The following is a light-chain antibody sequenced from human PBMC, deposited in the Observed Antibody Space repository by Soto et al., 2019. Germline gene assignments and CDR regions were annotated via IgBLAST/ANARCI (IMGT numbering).Light chain of an antibody. V-gene: IGLV1-44*01. CDR1: NSNIGRYS. J-gene: IGLJ3*02. CDR3: AAWDDNLNGPL. Sequence: QSALTQPPSLSGTPGQRVTISCSGSNSNIGRYSVNWYQHFPGTAPKILIYSDDERPSGVPGRFSGSKSGTSASLAISGLQSEDEAEYYCAAWDDNLNGPLFRGGTKLTVL. CDR2: SDD.